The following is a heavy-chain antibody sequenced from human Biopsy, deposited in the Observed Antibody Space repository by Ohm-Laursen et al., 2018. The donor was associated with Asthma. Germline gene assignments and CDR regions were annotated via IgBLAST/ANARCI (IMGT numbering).Heavy chain of an antibody. CDR1: GFTFSSYS. V-gene: IGHV3-48*04. D-gene: IGHD3-22*01. Sequence: SLRLSCAAFGFTFSSYSMNWVRQAPGKGLEWVSYISSSSSTIYYADSVKGRFTISRDNAKNSLYLQMNSLRAEDTAVYYCTRREYSDSRISPLDLWGHGTMVTVSS. CDR2: ISSSSSTI. J-gene: IGHJ3*01. CDR3: TRREYSDSRISPLDL.